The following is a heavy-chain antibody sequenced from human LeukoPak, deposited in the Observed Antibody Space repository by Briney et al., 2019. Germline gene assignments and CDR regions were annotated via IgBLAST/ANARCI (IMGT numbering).Heavy chain of an antibody. D-gene: IGHD2-15*01. J-gene: IGHJ6*02. Sequence: PGGSLRLSCAASGFTFSAYTIHWVRQAPGKGLEWVALITFDGGNTYYADSVRGRFTISRDNSKNTLFLQMNSLRPEDTAVYYCARGFALLNYYYYYGMDVWGQGTTVTVSS. CDR2: ITFDGGNT. CDR1: GFTFSAYT. CDR3: ARGFALLNYYYYYGMDV. V-gene: IGHV3-30-3*01.